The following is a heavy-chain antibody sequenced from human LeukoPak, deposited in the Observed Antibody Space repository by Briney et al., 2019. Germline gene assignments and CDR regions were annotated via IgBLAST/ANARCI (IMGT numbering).Heavy chain of an antibody. CDR2: IYYSGST. J-gene: IGHJ2*01. Sequence: SGTLSLTCTVSGGSISSYYWSWIRQPPGKGLEWIGYIYYSGSTTYNPSLKSRVTISVDTSKNQFSLKLSSVTAADTAVYYCARRIWADWYFDLWGRGTLVTVSS. D-gene: IGHD6-19*01. CDR3: ARRIWADWYFDL. V-gene: IGHV4-59*08. CDR1: GGSISSYY.